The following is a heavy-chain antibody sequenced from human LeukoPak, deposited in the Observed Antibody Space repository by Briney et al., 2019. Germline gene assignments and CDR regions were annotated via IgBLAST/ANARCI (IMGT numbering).Heavy chain of an antibody. CDR1: GFTFSSYG. CDR2: IWYDGSNK. D-gene: IGHD2-2*02. V-gene: IGHV3-33*06. CDR3: AKGCSSTSCYMRSYNWFDP. J-gene: IGHJ5*02. Sequence: GRSLRLSCAASGFTFSSYGMHWVRQAPGKGLEWVAAIWYDGSNKYYADSVKGRFTISRDNSKNTLYLQMNSLRAEDTAVYYCAKGCSSTSCYMRSYNWFDPWGQGTLVTVSS.